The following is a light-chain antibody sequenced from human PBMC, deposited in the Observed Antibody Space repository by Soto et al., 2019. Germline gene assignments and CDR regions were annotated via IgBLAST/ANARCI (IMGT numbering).Light chain of an antibody. V-gene: IGKV3-15*01. Sequence: IVMTQSPATLSVSPGERATLSCRSSPSVSRNLAWDQQTPGQAPRLLIYGASTRATGIPARFSGSGSGTEFTLTISSLQSEDFDVYYCQQYNKWPPYTFGQGTKLEIK. CDR3: QQYNKWPPYT. CDR2: GAS. J-gene: IGKJ2*01. CDR1: PSVSRN.